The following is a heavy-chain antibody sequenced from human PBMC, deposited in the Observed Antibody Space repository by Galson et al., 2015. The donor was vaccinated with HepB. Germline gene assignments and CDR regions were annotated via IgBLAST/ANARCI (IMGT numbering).Heavy chain of an antibody. J-gene: IGHJ3*02. CDR3: AKYESTVTQLHGYAFDI. V-gene: IGHV3-33*06. D-gene: IGHD4-17*01. CDR2: IWYDGSNK. Sequence: SLRLSCAASGFTFSSYGMHWVRQAPGKGLEWVAVIWYDGSNKYYADSVKGRFTISRDNSKNTLYLQMNSLRAEDTAVYYCAKYESTVTQLHGYAFDIWGQGTMVTVSS. CDR1: GFTFSSYG.